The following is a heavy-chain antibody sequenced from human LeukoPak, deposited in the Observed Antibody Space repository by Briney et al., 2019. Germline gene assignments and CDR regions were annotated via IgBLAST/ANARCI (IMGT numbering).Heavy chain of an antibody. CDR2: ISAYNGNT. CDR3: ASLVVPAVLDAFDI. V-gene: IGHV1-18*01. D-gene: IGHD2-2*01. J-gene: IGHJ3*02. CDR1: GYTFTSYG. Sequence: ASVKVSCKASGYTFTSYGISWVRQAPGQGLERMGWISAYNGNTNCAQKLQGRVTMTTDTSTSTAYMELRSLRSDDTAVYYCASLVVPAVLDAFDIWGQGTMVTVSS.